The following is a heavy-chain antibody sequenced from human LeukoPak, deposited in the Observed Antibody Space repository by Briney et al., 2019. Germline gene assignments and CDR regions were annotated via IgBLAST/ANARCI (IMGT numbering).Heavy chain of an antibody. CDR1: GFTVSSNY. V-gene: IGHV3-53*01. Sequence: GGSLRLSCAASGFTVSSNYMSWVRQAPGKGLEWVSVIYSGGSTYYADSVKGRFTISRDNSKNTLYLQMNGLRAEDTAVYYCASGAMPDAFDIWGQGTMVTVSS. D-gene: IGHD2-2*01. CDR3: ASGAMPDAFDI. CDR2: IYSGGST. J-gene: IGHJ3*02.